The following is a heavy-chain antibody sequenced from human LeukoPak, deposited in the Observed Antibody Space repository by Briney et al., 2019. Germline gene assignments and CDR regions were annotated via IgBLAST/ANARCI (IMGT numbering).Heavy chain of an antibody. CDR3: ARGRELLWFGELYNWFDP. CDR2: INPNSGGT. J-gene: IGHJ5*02. V-gene: IGHV1-2*02. CDR1: GYTFTGYY. D-gene: IGHD3-10*01. Sequence: REASVKVSCKASGYTFTGYYMHWVRQAPGQGLEWMGWINPNSGGTNYAQKFQGRVTMTRDTSISTAYMELSRLRSDDTAVYYCARGRELLWFGELYNWFDPWGQGTLVTVSS.